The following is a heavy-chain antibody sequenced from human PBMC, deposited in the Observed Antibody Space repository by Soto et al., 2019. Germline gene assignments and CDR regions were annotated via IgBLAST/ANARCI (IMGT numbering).Heavy chain of an antibody. CDR1: GVTFSTYA. CDR2: ISGNSGSI. Sequence: GGSLRLSCAASGVTFSTYAMTWVRQAPGKGLEWVSGISGNSGSIYYADSVKGRFTVSRDNSKNTLYLQMNSLRAEDTAVYYCARGMVRNSPPPYYMDVWGKGTTVTVSS. V-gene: IGHV3-23*01. J-gene: IGHJ6*03. D-gene: IGHD3-10*01. CDR3: ARGMVRNSPPPYYMDV.